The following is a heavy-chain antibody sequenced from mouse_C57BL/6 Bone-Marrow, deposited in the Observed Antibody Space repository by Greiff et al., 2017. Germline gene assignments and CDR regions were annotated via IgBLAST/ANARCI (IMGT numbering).Heavy chain of an antibody. V-gene: IGHV1-82*01. CDR1: GYAFSSSW. D-gene: IGHD1-1*01. Sequence: VQLVESGPELVKPGASVKISCKASGYAFSSSWMNWVKQRPGKGLEWIGRIYPGDGDTNYNGKFKGKATLTADKSSSTAYMQLSSLTSEDSAVYFCARDYGMGYWYFDVWGTGTTVTVSS. J-gene: IGHJ1*03. CDR2: IYPGDGDT. CDR3: ARDYGMGYWYFDV.